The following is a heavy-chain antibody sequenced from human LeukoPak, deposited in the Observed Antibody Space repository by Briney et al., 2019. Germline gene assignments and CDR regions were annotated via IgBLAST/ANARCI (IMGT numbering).Heavy chain of an antibody. Sequence: GGSLRLSCAASGFTFSDYYMSWIRQAPGKGLEWVSYISSSSSYTNYADSVKGRFTISRDNAKNSLYLQMNSLRAEDAAVYYCARDNYYGSGRRDLYYYNGMDVWGQGTTVTVSS. D-gene: IGHD3-10*01. CDR1: GFTFSDYY. CDR2: ISSSSSYT. CDR3: ARDNYYGSGRRDLYYYNGMDV. J-gene: IGHJ6*02. V-gene: IGHV3-11*05.